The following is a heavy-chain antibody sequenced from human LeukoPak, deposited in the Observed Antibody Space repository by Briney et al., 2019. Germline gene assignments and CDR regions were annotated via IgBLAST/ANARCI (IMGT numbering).Heavy chain of an antibody. V-gene: IGHV3-7*01. CDR1: GFTFSSYW. J-gene: IGHJ5*02. Sequence: GGSLRLSCAASGFTFSSYWMSWVRQAPGKGLEWVANIKQDGSEKYYVDSVKGRFTISRDNAKNSLYLQMNSLRPEDTALYYCARDPFRGAPDYLDPWGQGTPVTVSA. CDR2: IKQDGSEK. D-gene: IGHD3-16*01. CDR3: ARDPFRGAPDYLDP.